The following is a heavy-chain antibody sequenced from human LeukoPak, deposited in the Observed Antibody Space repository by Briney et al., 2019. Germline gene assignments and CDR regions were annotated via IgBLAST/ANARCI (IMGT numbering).Heavy chain of an antibody. J-gene: IGHJ3*02. CDR3: VRGPRYYDDSGFHYGVFDI. V-gene: IGHV3-53*01. CDR2: IYPGGDI. CDR1: EVTVTSNY. D-gene: IGHD3-22*01. Sequence: GGSLRLSCAASEVTVTSNYLSWVRQAPGKGLQWVSVIYPGGDIYYADSVKGRFIISRDNSKNTLSLQMNSLTADDTAVYYCVRGPRYYDDSGFHYGVFDIGGKGKGVTVFS.